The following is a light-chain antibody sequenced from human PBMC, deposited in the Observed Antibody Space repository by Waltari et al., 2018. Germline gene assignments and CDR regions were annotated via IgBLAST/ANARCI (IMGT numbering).Light chain of an antibody. CDR2: WAS. CDR3: QQYYRTPLT. J-gene: IGKJ4*01. Sequence: DIVMTQSPDSLAVSLGERATINCKSSQSVLYSSNNKNYLAWYQQKPGQPPKLLIYWASTRGSGVPDRFSGSGSGTDFTLTISSLQAEDVAVYYCQQYYRTPLTFGGGTKVEI. CDR1: QSVLYSSNNKNY. V-gene: IGKV4-1*01.